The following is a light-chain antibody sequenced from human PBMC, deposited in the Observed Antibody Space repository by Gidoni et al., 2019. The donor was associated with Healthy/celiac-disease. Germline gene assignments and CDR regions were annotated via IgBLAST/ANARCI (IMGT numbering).Light chain of an antibody. V-gene: IGKV1-39*01. Sequence: DFQMTQSPSSLSESVGDRVTITCRASQSISSYLNWYQQKPGKAPKLLIYAASSLQSGVPSRFSGSGSGTDFTLTISSLQPEDFATYYCQQSYSTLWTFGQGTKVEIK. CDR2: AAS. J-gene: IGKJ1*01. CDR3: QQSYSTLWT. CDR1: QSISSY.